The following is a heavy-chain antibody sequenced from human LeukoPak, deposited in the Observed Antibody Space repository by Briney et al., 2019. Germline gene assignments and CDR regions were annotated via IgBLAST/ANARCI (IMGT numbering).Heavy chain of an antibody. J-gene: IGHJ4*02. D-gene: IGHD6-19*01. CDR3: AKRYTSGWNIDY. CDR1: GYTFTSYY. V-gene: IGHV1-46*01. Sequence: GASVKVSCKASGYTFTSYYMHWVRQAPGQGLEWMGIINPSGGSTSYAQKFQGRVTMTRDMSTSTVYMELSSLRSEDTAVYYCAKRYTSGWNIDYWGQGALVTVSS. CDR2: INPSGGST.